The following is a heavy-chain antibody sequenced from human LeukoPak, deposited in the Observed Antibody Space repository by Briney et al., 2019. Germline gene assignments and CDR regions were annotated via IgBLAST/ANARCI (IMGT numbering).Heavy chain of an antibody. V-gene: IGHV4-34*01. D-gene: IGHD4-17*01. J-gene: IGHJ5*02. CDR2: INHSGST. CDR3: ARRHKSCGDYGMGWFDP. CDR1: GGSCSGYY. Sequence: SETVSLTCAVYGGSCSGYYWSWIRQPPGKGLEWIGEINHSGSTNYNPSLKSRVTISVDTSKNQFSLKLSSVTAADTAVYYCARRHKSCGDYGMGWFDPWGQGTLVTVSS.